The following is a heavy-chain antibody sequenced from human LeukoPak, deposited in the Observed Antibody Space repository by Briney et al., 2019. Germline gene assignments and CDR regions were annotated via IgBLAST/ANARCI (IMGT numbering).Heavy chain of an antibody. CDR1: GYTFTSYY. V-gene: IGHV1-46*01. CDR2: INPSGGST. CDR3: ARGGIVVVPAAMRGGDAFDI. Sequence: GASVKVSCKASGYTFTSYYMHWVRQAPGQGLEWMGIINPSGGSTSYAQKFQGRVTMTRDMSTSTVYMELSSLRSEDTAVYYCARGGIVVVPAAMRGGDAFDIWGQGTMVTVSS. D-gene: IGHD2-2*01. J-gene: IGHJ3*02.